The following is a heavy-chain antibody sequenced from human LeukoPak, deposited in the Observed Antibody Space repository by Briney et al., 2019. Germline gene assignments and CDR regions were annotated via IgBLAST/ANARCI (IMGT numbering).Heavy chain of an antibody. CDR3: ARGGLWGGDY. CDR1: GFTFSSYW. Sequence: GGSLRLSCAASGFTFSSYWMTWVRQAPGRGLEWVATVKADGGDKYYVNSVKGRFTISRDNAKNSLSLQMDSLRAEDTAVYYCARGGLWGGDYWGQGTLVTVSS. CDR2: VKADGGDK. J-gene: IGHJ4*02. D-gene: IGHD3-16*01. V-gene: IGHV3-7*01.